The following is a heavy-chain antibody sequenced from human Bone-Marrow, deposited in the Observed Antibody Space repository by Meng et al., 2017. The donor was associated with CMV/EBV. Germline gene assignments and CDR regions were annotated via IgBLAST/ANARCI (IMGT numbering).Heavy chain of an antibody. CDR1: GFTFDDYT. Sequence: GGSLRLSCAASGFTFDDYTMHWVRQAPGKGLEWVSLISWDGGSTYYADSVKGRFTISRDNSKNSLYLQMNSLRTEDTALYYCAKGNYYDSSGYSCYFDYWGQGTTVTVSS. CDR2: ISWDGGST. V-gene: IGHV3-43*01. CDR3: AKGNYYDSSGYSCYFDY. J-gene: IGHJ4*03. D-gene: IGHD3-22*01.